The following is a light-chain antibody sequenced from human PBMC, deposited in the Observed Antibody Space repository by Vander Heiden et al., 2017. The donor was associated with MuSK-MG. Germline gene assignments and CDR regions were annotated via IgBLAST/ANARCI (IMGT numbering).Light chain of an antibody. CDR3: QQSDSTPPT. Sequence: DLQLTQPPSSLSASVGDRVTITCRASQSISSYLNWYQQKPGKAPKLLIYAASSLQSGVPSRFSGRGSGTDFTLTISRLQPEDFATYYCQQSDSTPPTFGGGTKVEIK. CDR2: AAS. J-gene: IGKJ4*01. V-gene: IGKV1-39*01. CDR1: QSISSY.